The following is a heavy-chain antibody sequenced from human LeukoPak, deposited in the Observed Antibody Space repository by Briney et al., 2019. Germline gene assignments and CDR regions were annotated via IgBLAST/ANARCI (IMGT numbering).Heavy chain of an antibody. D-gene: IGHD5-18*01. CDR1: GGSISSYY. Sequence: PSETLSLTCTVTGGSISSYYWSGIRQPPGKGLEWIGYIYYSGSTNYNPSLKSRVTISVDTSKNQFSLKLSSVTAADTAVYYCARLVDTAMGNWFDPWGQGTLVTVSS. CDR3: ARLVDTAMGNWFDP. CDR2: IYYSGST. V-gene: IGHV4-59*01. J-gene: IGHJ5*02.